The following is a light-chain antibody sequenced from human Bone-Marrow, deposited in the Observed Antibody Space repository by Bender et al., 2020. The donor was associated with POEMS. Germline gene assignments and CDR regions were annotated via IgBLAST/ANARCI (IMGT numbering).Light chain of an antibody. Sequence: SYVLTQPPSVSVAPGKTARMTCGGNNIGGRSVHWYQQKPGQAPVLVVYDDSDRPSGIPERFSGSNSGNTATLTISRVEAADEADYYCQVWHSTSDHPVIFGGGTKLTVL. CDR3: QVWHSTSDHPVI. CDR2: DDS. V-gene: IGLV3-21*03. CDR1: NIGGRS. J-gene: IGLJ2*01.